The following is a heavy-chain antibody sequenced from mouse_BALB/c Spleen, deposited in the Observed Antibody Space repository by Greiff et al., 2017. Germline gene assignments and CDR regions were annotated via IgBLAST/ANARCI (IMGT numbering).Heavy chain of an antibody. J-gene: IGHJ4*01. CDR2: IWGDGST. CDR3: ARDLLSNYYGSTYAMDY. D-gene: IGHD1-1*01. CDR1: GFSLTGYG. V-gene: IGHV2-6-7*01. Sequence: VKLMESGPGLVAPSQSLSITCTVSGFSLTGYGVNWVRQPPGKGLEWLGMIWGDGSTDYNSALKSRLSISKDNSKSQVFLKMNSLQTDDTARYYCARDLLSNYYGSTYAMDYWGQGTSVTVSS.